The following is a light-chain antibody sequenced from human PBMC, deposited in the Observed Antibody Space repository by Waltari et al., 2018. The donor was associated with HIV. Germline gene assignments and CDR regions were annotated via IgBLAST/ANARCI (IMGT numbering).Light chain of an antibody. V-gene: IGLV2-8*01. Sequence: QSALTQPPSASGSSGQSVTISCTGTSSDIGGYYYVSWYQQHPGKAPKLMIYEVTKRPSGVPDRFFGSKSGNTASLTVSGLQAEDEADYYCSSYAGSNNWVFGGGTKLTVL. CDR2: EVT. CDR1: SSDIGGYYY. CDR3: SSYAGSNNWV. J-gene: IGLJ3*02.